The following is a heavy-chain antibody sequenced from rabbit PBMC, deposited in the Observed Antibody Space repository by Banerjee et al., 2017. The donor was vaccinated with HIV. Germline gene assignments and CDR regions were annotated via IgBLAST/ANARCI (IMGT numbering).Heavy chain of an antibody. V-gene: IGHV1S47*01. CDR2: IDPVFGRT. Sequence: QEQLKESGGGLVQPGGSLKLTCTVSGFDFSTYGVSWVRQAPGKGLEWIGYIDPVFGRTYYASWVNGRFTISSHNAQNTLYLQLNSLTAADTATYFCARDLGSQNLWGPGTLVTVS. CDR1: GFDFSTYG. J-gene: IGHJ4*01. D-gene: IGHD4-2*01. CDR3: ARDLGSQNL.